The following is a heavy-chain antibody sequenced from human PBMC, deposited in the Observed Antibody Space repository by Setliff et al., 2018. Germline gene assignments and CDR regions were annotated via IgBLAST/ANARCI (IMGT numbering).Heavy chain of an antibody. CDR2: IYQNGIT. V-gene: IGHV4-39*07. D-gene: IGHD3-10*01. CDR1: GGSMRSISYY. J-gene: IGHJ5*02. CDR3: ATDGPVLNGDYIS. Sequence: SETLSLTCTVSGGSMRSISYYWGWVRQPPGKGLEWIGTIYQNGITYYNPSVKSRVTISVDKSKNQFSLSLRSVTAADTAVYYCATDGPVLNGDYISWGQGTLVTSPQ.